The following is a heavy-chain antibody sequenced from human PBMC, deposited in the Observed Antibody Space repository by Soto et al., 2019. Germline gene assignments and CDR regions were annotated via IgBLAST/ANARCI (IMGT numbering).Heavy chain of an antibody. Sequence: QVQLVQSGAEVKKPGSSVKVSCKASGGTFSSYAISWVRQAPGQGLEWMGGIIPIFGTANYAQKFQGRVTITADESTSTAYMELSSVRSEDTAVYYCAREVVVVAATKNYYYGMDVWGQGTTVTVSS. CDR3: AREVVVVAATKNYYYGMDV. V-gene: IGHV1-69*01. D-gene: IGHD2-15*01. CDR1: GGTFSSYA. CDR2: IIPIFGTA. J-gene: IGHJ6*02.